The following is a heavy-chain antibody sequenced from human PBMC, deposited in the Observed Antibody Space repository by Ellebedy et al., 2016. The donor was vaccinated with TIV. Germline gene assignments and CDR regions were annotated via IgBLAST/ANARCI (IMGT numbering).Heavy chain of an antibody. CDR3: ARDPWGIGAADAFDL. CDR2: ISYDGTTT. CDR1: GFNFRNYA. V-gene: IGHV3-30-3*01. Sequence: GGSLRLXXAASGFNFRNYAMHWVRQAPGKGLDWVAVISYDGTTTSDAASVKGRFIISRDNSNSTLYLQLNSLRDEDTAVYYCARDPWGIGAADAFDLWGRGTMVTVSS. J-gene: IGHJ3*01. D-gene: IGHD3-16*01.